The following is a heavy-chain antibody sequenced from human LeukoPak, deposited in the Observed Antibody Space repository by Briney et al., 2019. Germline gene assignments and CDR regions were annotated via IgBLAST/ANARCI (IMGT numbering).Heavy chain of an antibody. D-gene: IGHD3-10*01. V-gene: IGHV3-23*01. CDR3: AKDAGELLWFGELYY. CDR1: GFTFSSYA. CDR2: ISGSGGST. Sequence: GGSLRLSCAASGFTFSSYAMSWVRQAPGKGLEWVSAISGSGGSTYYADSVKGRFTISRDNSKNTRYLQMNSLRAEDTAVYYCAKDAGELLWFGELYYWGQGTLVTVSS. J-gene: IGHJ4*02.